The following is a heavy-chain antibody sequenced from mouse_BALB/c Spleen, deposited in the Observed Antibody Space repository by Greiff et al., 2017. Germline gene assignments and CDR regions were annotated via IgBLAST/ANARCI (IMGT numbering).Heavy chain of an antibody. J-gene: IGHJ4*01. V-gene: IGHV5-9*03. CDR1: GFTFSSYT. CDR2: ISSGGGNT. D-gene: IGHD1-1*01. CDR3: ARLHYYGSSYDAMDY. Sequence: EVKLMESGGGLVKPGGSLKLSCAASGFTFSSYTMSWVRQTPEKRLEWVATISSGGGNTYYPDSVKGRFTISRDNAKNNLYLQMSSLRSEDTALYYCARLHYYGSSYDAMDYWGQGTSVTVSS.